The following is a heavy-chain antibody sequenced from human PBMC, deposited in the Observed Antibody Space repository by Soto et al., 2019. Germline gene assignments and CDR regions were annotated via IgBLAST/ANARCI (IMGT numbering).Heavy chain of an antibody. CDR2: INPDGTNT. J-gene: IGHJ3*02. V-gene: IGHV3-74*01. CDR1: GITFSTYW. Sequence: PGGSLRLSCAASGITFSTYWMHWVRQAPGKGLVWVSRINPDGTNTNYADSVKGRFSISRDNAKNTLYLQINSLRPEDTAVYYCTRSALGAFDIWGQGTMVTVSS. CDR3: TRSALGAFDI.